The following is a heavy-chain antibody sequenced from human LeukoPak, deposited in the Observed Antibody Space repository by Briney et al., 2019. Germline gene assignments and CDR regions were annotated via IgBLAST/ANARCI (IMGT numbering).Heavy chain of an antibody. CDR3: ARGGYCSSTSSYDLFDY. CDR2: INSDGSST. D-gene: IGHD2-2*01. J-gene: IGHJ4*02. CDR1: GFTFSSYW. V-gene: IGHV3-74*01. Sequence: GGSLRLSCAASGFTFSSYWMHWVRQAPGKGLVWVSRINSDGSSTSYADSVKGRFTISRDNAKNTLYLQMNSLRAEDTAVYYCARGGYCSSTSSYDLFDYWGQGTLVTVSS.